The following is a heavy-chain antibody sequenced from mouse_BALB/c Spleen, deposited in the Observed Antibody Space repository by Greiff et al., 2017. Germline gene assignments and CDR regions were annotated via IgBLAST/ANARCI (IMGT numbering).Heavy chain of an antibody. D-gene: IGHD2-3*01. CDR2: ISYDGSN. CDR3: AREGDDGSSAWFAY. Sequence: VQLKESGPGLVKPSQSLSLTCSVTGYSITSGYYWNWIRQFPGNKLEWMGYISYDGSNNYNPSLKNRISITRDTSKNQFFLKLNSVTTEDTATYYCAREGDDGSSAWFAYWGQGTLVTVSA. J-gene: IGHJ3*01. CDR1: GYSITSGYY. V-gene: IGHV3-6*02.